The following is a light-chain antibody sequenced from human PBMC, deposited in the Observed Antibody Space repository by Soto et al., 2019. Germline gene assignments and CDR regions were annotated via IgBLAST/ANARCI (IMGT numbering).Light chain of an antibody. CDR2: DAS. V-gene: IGKV3D-15*01. Sequence: EIVLTQSPATLSLSPGERATLSCRASQSVSSYLAWYQKKPGQAPRLLIYDASIRATGIPARFSGSGSGTEFTLTITSLQSEDFAVYYCQQYNNWWTFGQGTKVDIK. CDR1: QSVSSY. CDR3: QQYNNWWT. J-gene: IGKJ1*01.